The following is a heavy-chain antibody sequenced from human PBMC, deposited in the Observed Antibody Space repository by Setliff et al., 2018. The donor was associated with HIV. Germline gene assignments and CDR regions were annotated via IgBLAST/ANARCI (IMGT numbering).Heavy chain of an antibody. CDR3: AREPHELRYFDWLLYPAYYYYGMDV. D-gene: IGHD3-9*01. CDR2: IQHSGRT. J-gene: IGHJ6*02. V-gene: IGHV4-38-2*02. Sequence: PSETLSLTCAVSGYSISSGYYWGWIRQPPGKGLEWIGEIQHSGRTNYNPSLKSRVTTSVDTSKNQFSLRLSSVTAADTAVYYCAREPHELRYFDWLLYPAYYYYGMDVWGQGTTVTVSS. CDR1: GYSISSGYY.